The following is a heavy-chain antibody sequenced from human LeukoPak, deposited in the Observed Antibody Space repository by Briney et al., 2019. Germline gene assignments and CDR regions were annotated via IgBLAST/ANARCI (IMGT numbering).Heavy chain of an antibody. CDR1: GFTFSDYS. CDR2: ITGDGAYT. CDR3: AKVVRNYYGSGSYYPFDY. Sequence: GGSLRLSCAASGFTFSDYSMTWVRQAPGKGLEWVSAITGDGAYTDYADSVKGRFTISRDNSKNTLYLQMNSLRAEDTAVYYCAKVVRNYYGSGSYYPFDYWGQGTLVTVSS. V-gene: IGHV3-23*01. D-gene: IGHD3-10*01. J-gene: IGHJ4*02.